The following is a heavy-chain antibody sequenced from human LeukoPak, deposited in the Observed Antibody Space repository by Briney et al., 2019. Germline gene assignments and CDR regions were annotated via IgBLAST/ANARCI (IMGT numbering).Heavy chain of an antibody. CDR1: GGPISGYY. CDR2: IYDSGTT. V-gene: IGHV4-59*01. J-gene: IGHJ6*02. CDR3: ARGWDTGYGYYGMDV. Sequence: SETLSLTCTVSGGPISGYYLSWIRQSPGKGLEWIGYIYDSGTTNYNPSLKSRVLMSVDTSKTQVSLKVRSVTAADTAVYYCARGWDTGYGYYGMDVWGQGTTVTVSS. D-gene: IGHD5-18*01.